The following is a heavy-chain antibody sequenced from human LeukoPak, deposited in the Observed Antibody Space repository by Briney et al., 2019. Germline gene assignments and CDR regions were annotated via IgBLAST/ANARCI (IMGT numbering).Heavy chain of an antibody. CDR1: GGSISSYY. J-gene: IGHJ6*03. Sequence: SETLSLTCTVSGGSISSYYWSWIRQPAGKGLEWIGRIYTSGSTNYNPSLKSRVTMSVDTSKNQFSLKLSSVTAADTAVYYCARDRHTMVRGVIITAASYYYYMDVWGKGTTVTISS. CDR2: IYTSGST. V-gene: IGHV4-4*07. D-gene: IGHD3-10*01. CDR3: ARDRHTMVRGVIITAASYYYYMDV.